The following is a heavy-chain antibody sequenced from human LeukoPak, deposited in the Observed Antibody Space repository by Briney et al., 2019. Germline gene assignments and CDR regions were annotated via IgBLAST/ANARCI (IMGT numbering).Heavy chain of an antibody. CDR3: AREAMVAEDFDY. Sequence: GGSLRLSCAASGFTFSSYSMNWVRQAPGKGLEWVSSISSSSSYIYYADSVKGRFTISRDSAKNSLYLQMNSLRAEDTAVHYCAREAMVAEDFDYWGQGTLVTVSS. J-gene: IGHJ4*02. CDR2: ISSSSSYI. V-gene: IGHV3-21*01. D-gene: IGHD5-18*01. CDR1: GFTFSSYS.